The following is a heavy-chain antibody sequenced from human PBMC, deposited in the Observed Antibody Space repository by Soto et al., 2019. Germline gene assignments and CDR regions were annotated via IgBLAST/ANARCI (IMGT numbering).Heavy chain of an antibody. D-gene: IGHD2-15*01. CDR2: INHSGST. Sequence: PSETLSLTCAVYGGSFSGYYWSWIRQPPGKGLEWIGEINHSGSTNYNPSLKSRVTISVDTSKNQFSLKLSSVTAADTAVYYCARGGVVVAATNYYYYGMDVWGQGTTVTVSS. J-gene: IGHJ6*02. CDR1: GGSFSGYY. V-gene: IGHV4-34*01. CDR3: ARGGVVVAATNYYYYGMDV.